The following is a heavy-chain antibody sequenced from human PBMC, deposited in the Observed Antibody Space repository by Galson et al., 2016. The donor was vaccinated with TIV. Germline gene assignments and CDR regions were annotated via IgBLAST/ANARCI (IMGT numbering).Heavy chain of an antibody. J-gene: IGHJ4*02. CDR3: AISPGYCSGASCYVNDFDY. CDR1: GFTFTSHA. D-gene: IGHD2-15*01. Sequence: SLRLSCAASGFTFTSHAMGWVRQAPGKGLEWVSGISGRGGRTYYADSVTGRFTISRDNSKNTLSLALNSLRAEDTAVYYCAISPGYCSGASCYVNDFDYWGQGTLVTVSS. V-gene: IGHV3-23*01. CDR2: ISGRGGRT.